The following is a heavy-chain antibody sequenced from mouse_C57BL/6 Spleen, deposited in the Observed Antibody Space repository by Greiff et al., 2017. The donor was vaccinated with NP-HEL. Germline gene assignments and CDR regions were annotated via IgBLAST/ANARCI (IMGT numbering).Heavy chain of an antibody. Sequence: QVQLQQSGAELVKPGASVKISCKASGYTFTDYYINWVKQRPGQGLEWIGKIGPGSGSTYYNEKFKGKATLTADKSSSTAYMQLSSLTSEDSAVYFCARSPDSSGYVDYAMDYWGQGTSVTVSS. CDR2: IGPGSGST. CDR1: GYTFTDYY. J-gene: IGHJ4*01. D-gene: IGHD3-2*02. CDR3: ARSPDSSGYVDYAMDY. V-gene: IGHV1-77*01.